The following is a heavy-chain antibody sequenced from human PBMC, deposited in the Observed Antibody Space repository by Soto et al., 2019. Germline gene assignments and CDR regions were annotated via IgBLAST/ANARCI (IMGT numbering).Heavy chain of an antibody. Sequence: GESLKISCKGSGYSFTSYWIGWVRQMPGKGLEWMGIIYPGDSDTRYSPSFQGQVTISADKSISTAYLQWSSLKASDTAMYYCARSYYDILTGYSSHYGMDVWGQGTTVTVSS. D-gene: IGHD3-9*01. V-gene: IGHV5-51*01. CDR2: IYPGDSDT. J-gene: IGHJ6*02. CDR3: ARSYYDILTGYSSHYGMDV. CDR1: GYSFTSYW.